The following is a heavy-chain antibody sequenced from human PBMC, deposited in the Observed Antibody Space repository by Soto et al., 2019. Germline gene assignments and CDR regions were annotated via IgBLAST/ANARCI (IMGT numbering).Heavy chain of an antibody. Sequence: QVQLVQSGAEVKKPGSSVKVSCKASGGTFSSYTISWVRQAPGQGLEWMGRIIPILGIANYAQKFQGRVTITADKSTSTAYMELSSLRSEDTAVYYCARCGHDILTGYSGMDVWGQGTTVTVSS. J-gene: IGHJ6*02. CDR3: ARCGHDILTGYSGMDV. CDR1: GGTFSSYT. D-gene: IGHD3-9*01. CDR2: IIPILGIA. V-gene: IGHV1-69*02.